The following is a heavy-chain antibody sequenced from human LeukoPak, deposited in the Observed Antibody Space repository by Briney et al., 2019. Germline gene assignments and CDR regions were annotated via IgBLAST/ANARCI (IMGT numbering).Heavy chain of an antibody. CDR3: ARADSPRHQIRFYYYMDV. CDR2: IYSGGST. V-gene: IGHV3-66*01. J-gene: IGHJ6*03. Sequence: GGSLRLSCAASGFTVSSNYMSWVRQAPGKGLEWVSVIYSGGSTYYADSVKGRFTISRDNSKNTLYLQMNSLRAEDTAVYYCARADSPRHQIRFYYYMDVWGTGTTVTVSS. CDR1: GFTVSSNY. D-gene: IGHD2-2*01.